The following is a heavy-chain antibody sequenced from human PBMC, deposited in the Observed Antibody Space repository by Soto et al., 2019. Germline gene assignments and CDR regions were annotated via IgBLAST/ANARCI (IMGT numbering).Heavy chain of an antibody. J-gene: IGHJ4*02. CDR2: IYYSGST. CDR1: GGSISSGGYY. V-gene: IGHV4-31*03. D-gene: IGHD6-13*01. CDR3: AIAAAGTVDY. Sequence: LSLTCTVSGGSISSGGYYWSWIRQHPGKGLEWIGYIYYSGSTYYNPSLKSRVTISVDTSKNQFSLKLSSVTAADTAVYYCAIAAAGTVDYWGQGTLVTVSS.